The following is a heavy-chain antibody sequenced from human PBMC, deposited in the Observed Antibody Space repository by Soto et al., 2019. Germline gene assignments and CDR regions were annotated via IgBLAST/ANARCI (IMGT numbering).Heavy chain of an antibody. CDR2: IYYSGST. V-gene: IGHV4-30-4*01. CDR1: GGSISSGDYY. CDR3: ARESGILLWFDP. D-gene: IGHD2-8*01. J-gene: IGHJ5*02. Sequence: LSLTCTVSGGSISSGDYYWSWIRQPPGKGLEWIGYIYYSGSTYYNPSLKSRVTISVDTSKNQFSLKLSSVTAADTAVYYCARESGILLWFDPWGQGTLVTVSS.